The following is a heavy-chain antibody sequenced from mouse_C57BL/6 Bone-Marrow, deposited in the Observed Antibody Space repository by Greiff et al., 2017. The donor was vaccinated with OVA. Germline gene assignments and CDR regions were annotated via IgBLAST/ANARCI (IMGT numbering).Heavy chain of an antibody. Sequence: QVQLQQPGAELVKPGASVKLSCKASGYTFTSYWMQWVKQRPGQGLEWIGEIDPSDSYTNYNQKFKGKATLTVDTSSSTAYMQLSSLTSEDSAVYYCARKPRDYDGDYYAMDYWGQGTSVTVSS. CDR3: ARKPRDYDGDYYAMDY. CDR1: GYTFTSYW. J-gene: IGHJ4*01. D-gene: IGHD2-4*01. V-gene: IGHV1-50*01. CDR2: IDPSDSYT.